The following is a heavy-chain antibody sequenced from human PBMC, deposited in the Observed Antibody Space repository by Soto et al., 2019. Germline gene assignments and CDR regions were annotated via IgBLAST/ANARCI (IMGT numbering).Heavy chain of an antibody. CDR1: GGSISSYY. J-gene: IGHJ4*02. D-gene: IGHD3-22*01. CDR3: ARSADYYDSSGYYWGGFDY. CDR2: IYYSGST. V-gene: IGHV4-59*01. Sequence: SETLSLTCTVSGGSISSYYWSWIRQPPGKGLEWIGYIYYSGSTNYNPSLKSRVTISVDTSKNQFSLKLSSVTAADTAVYYCARSADYYDSSGYYWGGFDYWGQGTLVTVSS.